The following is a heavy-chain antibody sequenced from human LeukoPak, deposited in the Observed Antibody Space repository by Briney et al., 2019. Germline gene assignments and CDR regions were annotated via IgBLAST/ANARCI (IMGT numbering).Heavy chain of an antibody. CDR1: GYTFTSYD. J-gene: IGHJ5*02. CDR2: MNPNSGNT. V-gene: IGHV1-8*01. D-gene: IGHD3-22*01. CDR3: ARGPGYYYDSSGGGS. Sequence: ASVKVSCKASGYTFTSYDINWVRQATGQGLEWMGWMNPNSGNTGYAQKFQGRVTMTRNTSISTAYMELSSLRSEDTAVYYCARGPGYYYDSSGGGSWGQGTLVTVSS.